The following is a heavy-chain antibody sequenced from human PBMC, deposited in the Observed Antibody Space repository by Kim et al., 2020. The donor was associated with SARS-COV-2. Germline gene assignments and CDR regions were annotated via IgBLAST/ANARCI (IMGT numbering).Heavy chain of an antibody. CDR3: ATDFKGYCSSTSCPKNWFDP. Sequence: ASVKVSCKVSGYTLTELSMHWVRQAPGKGLEWMGGFDPEDGETIYAQKFQGRVTMTEDTSTDTAYMELSSLRSEDTAVYYCATDFKGYCSSTSCPKNWFDPWGQGTLVTVSS. CDR1: GYTLTELS. CDR2: FDPEDGET. J-gene: IGHJ5*02. D-gene: IGHD2-2*01. V-gene: IGHV1-24*01.